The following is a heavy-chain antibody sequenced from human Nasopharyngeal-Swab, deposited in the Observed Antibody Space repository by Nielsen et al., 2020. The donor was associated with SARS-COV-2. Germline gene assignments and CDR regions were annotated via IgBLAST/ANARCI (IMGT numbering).Heavy chain of an antibody. V-gene: IGHV3-7*01. D-gene: IGHD6-6*01. CDR3: ARSAARSWFDP. CDR2: IKQDGSEK. CDR1: GFTLRSYW. J-gene: IGHJ5*02. Sequence: GESLKISCAASGFTLRSYWMSWVRQAPGKGLEWVANIKQDGSEKYYVDSVKGRFTISRDNAKNSLYLQMNSLRAEDTAVYYCARSAARSWFDPWGQGTLVTVSS.